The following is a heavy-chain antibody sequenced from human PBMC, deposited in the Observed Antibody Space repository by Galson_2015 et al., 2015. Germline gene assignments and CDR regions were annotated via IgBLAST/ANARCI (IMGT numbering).Heavy chain of an antibody. CDR2: IYWDDDK. V-gene: IGHV2-5*02. Sequence: PALVKPTQTLTLTCTFSGFSLTTRGVGVGWIRQPPGKALEWLALIYWDDDKRYSPSLKSRLTITKDTSQNQVVLTMTNMDPVDTATYYCAHNSPFYRTGHYGDYFLDYWGQGTLVTVSS. D-gene: IGHD4-17*01. J-gene: IGHJ4*02. CDR1: GFSLTTRGVG. CDR3: AHNSPFYRTGHYGDYFLDY.